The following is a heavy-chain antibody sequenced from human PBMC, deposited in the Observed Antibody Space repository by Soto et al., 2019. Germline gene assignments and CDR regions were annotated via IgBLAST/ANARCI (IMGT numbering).Heavy chain of an antibody. V-gene: IGHV1-2*04. CDR3: ARGHSTDCSNGVCSFFYNHEMDV. D-gene: IGHD2-8*01. CDR2: INPKSGGT. Sequence: GASVKVSCKASGYRFTDYHIHWVRQAPGQGLDWLGRINPKSGGTSTAQKFQGWVTMTMDRSISTVYMELTRLRSDEPAVYFCARGHSTDCSNGVCSFFYNHEMDVWGQGTTVTVSS. J-gene: IGHJ6*02. CDR1: GYRFTDYH.